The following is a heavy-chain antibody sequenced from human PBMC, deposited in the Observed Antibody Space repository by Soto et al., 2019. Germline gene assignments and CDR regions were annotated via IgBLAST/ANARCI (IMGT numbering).Heavy chain of an antibody. CDR3: ARLPSYGCPDS. CDR2: IFVGDSET. D-gene: IGHD3-10*01. Sequence: GESLKISCKGFGYIFSTYWIAWARQMPGKGLEWMGIIFVGDSETRYSPSFKGQVTISADKSIDTTYLEWSSLKASDGAMYYCARLPSYGCPDSWGQGTLVTVSS. V-gene: IGHV5-51*01. CDR1: GYIFSTYW. J-gene: IGHJ5*01.